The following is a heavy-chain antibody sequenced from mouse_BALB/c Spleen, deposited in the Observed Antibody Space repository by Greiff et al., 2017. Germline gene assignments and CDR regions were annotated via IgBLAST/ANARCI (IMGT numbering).Heavy chain of an antibody. CDR2: IDPANGNT. J-gene: IGHJ3*01. V-gene: IGHV14-3*02. CDR3: ARGYDYDEGFAD. CDR1: GFNIKDTY. Sequence: VQLKESGAELVKPGASVKLSCTASGFNIKDTYMHWVKQRPEQGLEWIGRIDPANGNTKYDPKFQGKATITADTSSNTAYLQLSSLTSEDTAVYYCARGYDYDEGFADWGQGTLVTVSA. D-gene: IGHD2-4*01.